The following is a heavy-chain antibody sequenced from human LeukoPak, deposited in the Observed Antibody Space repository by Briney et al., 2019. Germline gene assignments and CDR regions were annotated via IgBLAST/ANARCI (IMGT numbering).Heavy chain of an antibody. V-gene: IGHV1-46*01. J-gene: IGHJ6*02. CDR2: INPSGGST. CDR3: ARGMATSLSSYYYYGMDV. D-gene: IGHD5-24*01. CDR1: GYTFTSYY. Sequence: ASVKVSCKASGYTFTSYYMHWVRQAPGQGLEWMGIINPSGGSTSYAQKFQGRVTMTRDTSTSTVYVELSSLRSEDTAVYYCARGMATSLSSYYYYGMDVWGQGTTVTVSS.